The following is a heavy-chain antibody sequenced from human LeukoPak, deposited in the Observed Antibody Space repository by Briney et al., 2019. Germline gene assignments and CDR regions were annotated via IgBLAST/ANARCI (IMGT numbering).Heavy chain of an antibody. V-gene: IGHV4-59*01. CDR1: RGSISGYH. D-gene: IGHD6-19*01. CDR2: IYSSGST. CDR3: ARSRAFSSGAIDS. J-gene: IGHJ4*02. Sequence: SETLSLTCTLSRGSISGYHWNWIRQPPGKGLKCIGCIYSSGSTNYNTSPKTRGTISLDTSKNQYSLKLSSVAAADTAVYYCARSRAFSSGAIDSWGQGTLVTVSS.